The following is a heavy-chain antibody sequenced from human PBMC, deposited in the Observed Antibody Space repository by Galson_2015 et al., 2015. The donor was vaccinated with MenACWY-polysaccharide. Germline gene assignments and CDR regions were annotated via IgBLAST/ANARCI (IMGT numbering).Heavy chain of an antibody. CDR1: GFTFSSYA. V-gene: IGHV3-23*01. J-gene: IGHJ6*02. CDR2: ISGSGGST. Sequence: LRLSCAASGFTFSSYAMSWVRQAPGKGLEWVSAISGSGGSTYYADSVKGRFTISRDNSKNTLYLQMNSLRAEDTAVYYCAKHFYSYGYEPHYGMDVWGQGTTVTVSS. CDR3: AKHFYSYGYEPHYGMDV. D-gene: IGHD5-18*01.